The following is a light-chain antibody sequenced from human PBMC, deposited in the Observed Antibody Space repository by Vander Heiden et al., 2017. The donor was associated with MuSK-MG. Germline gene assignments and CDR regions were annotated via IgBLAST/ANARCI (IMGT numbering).Light chain of an antibody. CDR3: QQLTGFSFT. CDR1: QAISGH. V-gene: IGKV1-9*01. CDR2: TVS. Sequence: IQLTQSPSFLSASVGDRVSMTCLARQAISGHLAWYQQKPGNAPNLLIHTVSTWQSGVPSRFSGSVSGTEFTLTITSLQPEDVATYYCQQLTGFSFTFGPGTKVDIK. J-gene: IGKJ3*01.